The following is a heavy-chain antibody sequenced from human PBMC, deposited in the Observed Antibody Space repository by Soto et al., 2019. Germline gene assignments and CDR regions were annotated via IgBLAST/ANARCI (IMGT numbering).Heavy chain of an antibody. Sequence: GASVKVSCKASGGTFSSCAISCVRQAPGQGLEWMGGIIPIFGTANYAQKFQGRVTITADESTSTAYMELSSLRSEDTAVYYCAREGRDGYIHRYFQHWGQGTLVTV. CDR1: GGTFSSCA. D-gene: IGHD5-12*01. CDR2: IIPIFGTA. V-gene: IGHV1-69*13. J-gene: IGHJ1*01. CDR3: AREGRDGYIHRYFQH.